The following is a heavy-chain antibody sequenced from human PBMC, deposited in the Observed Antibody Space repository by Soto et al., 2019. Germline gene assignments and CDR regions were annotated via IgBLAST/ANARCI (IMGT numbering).Heavy chain of an antibody. Sequence: SRTEAGRGGAYISSNWWSWNHKPPGKGLEWIGEIYHSGSTNYNPSLKSRVTISVDKSKNQFSLKLSSVTAADTAVYYCARDLPGIAVAGHDAFDIWGQGTMVPASS. D-gene: IGHD6-19*01. CDR1: GGAYISSNW. CDR3: ARDLPGIAVAGHDAFDI. V-gene: IGHV4-4*02. CDR2: IYHSGST. J-gene: IGHJ3*02.